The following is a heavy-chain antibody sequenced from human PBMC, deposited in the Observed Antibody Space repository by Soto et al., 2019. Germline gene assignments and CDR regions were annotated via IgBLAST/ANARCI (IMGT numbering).Heavy chain of an antibody. D-gene: IGHD2-8*01. CDR2: ISGSGGST. V-gene: IGHV3-23*01. CDR3: AKAYCTNGICPPNAFDI. J-gene: IGHJ3*02. Sequence: PGGSLRLSXAASGFTFSSYAMSWVRQAPGKGLEWVSAISGSGGSTYYADSVKGRFTISRDNSKNTLYLQMNSLRAEDTAVYYCAKAYCTNGICPPNAFDIWGQGTMVTVSS. CDR1: GFTFSSYA.